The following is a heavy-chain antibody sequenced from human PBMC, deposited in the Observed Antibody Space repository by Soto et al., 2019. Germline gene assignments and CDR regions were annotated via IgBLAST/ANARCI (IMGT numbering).Heavy chain of an antibody. CDR3: ARSAVEMATRYFDY. CDR2: IYYSGST. Sequence: SETLSLTCTVSGGSISSDGYYWTWIRQHPGKGLEWIGYIYYSGSTYYNPSLKSRVTISVDTSKNQFSLKLSSVTAADTAVYYCARSAVEMATRYFDYWGQGTLVTVSS. D-gene: IGHD5-12*01. J-gene: IGHJ4*02. CDR1: GGSISSDGYY. V-gene: IGHV4-31*03.